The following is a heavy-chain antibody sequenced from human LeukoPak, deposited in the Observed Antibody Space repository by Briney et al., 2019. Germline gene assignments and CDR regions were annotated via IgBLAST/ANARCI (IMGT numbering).Heavy chain of an antibody. Sequence: SETLSLTCTVSGGSISSYYWSWIRQPAGKGLEWIGRIYTSGSTNYNPSLKSRVTMSVDTSKNQFSLKLSSVTAADTAVYYCAKDRGWGSYGGSNYHYYGMDVWGQGTTVTVSS. CDR3: AKDRGWGSYGGSNYHYYGMDV. CDR2: IYTSGST. V-gene: IGHV4-4*07. D-gene: IGHD3-16*01. J-gene: IGHJ6*02. CDR1: GGSISSYY.